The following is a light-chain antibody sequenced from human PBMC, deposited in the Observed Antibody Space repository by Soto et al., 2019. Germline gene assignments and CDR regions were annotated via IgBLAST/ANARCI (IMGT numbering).Light chain of an antibody. J-gene: IGKJ1*01. CDR3: QQYGSSSWT. V-gene: IGKV3-20*01. CDR1: QSVSSSY. Sequence: EIVLTQSPGTLSLSPGERATLSCRASQSVSSSYLAGYQQKPGQAPRLLIYGASRRATGIPDRFSGSGSGTDFTLTISRLEPEDFAAYYCQQYGSSSWTFGQGTKVEIK. CDR2: GAS.